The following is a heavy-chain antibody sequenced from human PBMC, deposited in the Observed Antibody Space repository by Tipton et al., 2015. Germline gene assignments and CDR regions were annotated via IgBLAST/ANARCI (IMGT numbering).Heavy chain of an antibody. J-gene: IGHJ3*02. CDR2: ISYSVTT. CDR1: GDSVTSGNYY. Sequence: TLSLACTVSGDSVTSGNYYWTWIRQSPGKGLEWIGYISYSVTTSYTSSLKSRVTISVDTSKNQFSLKLSSVTAADTAVYFCARESRNWNSPLFGTYDIWGQGAIVAVSS. D-gene: IGHD1-1*01. V-gene: IGHV4-61*01. CDR3: ARESRNWNSPLFGTYDI.